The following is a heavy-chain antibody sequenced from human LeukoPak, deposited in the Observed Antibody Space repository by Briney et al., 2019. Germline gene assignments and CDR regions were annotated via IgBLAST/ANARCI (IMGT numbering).Heavy chain of an antibody. Sequence: SQTLSLTCNVSGGSISSGDHYCSWIRQPPGQVLGWIGYIYYSGSAYYNPSLKSRAAISLDTSMNQFSLNLSSVTAADAAVYFCARTTYYYYAMDVWGQGTTVTVSS. CDR1: GGSISSGDHY. V-gene: IGHV4-30-4*08. D-gene: IGHD1-1*01. CDR3: ARTTYYYYAMDV. CDR2: IYYSGSA. J-gene: IGHJ6*02.